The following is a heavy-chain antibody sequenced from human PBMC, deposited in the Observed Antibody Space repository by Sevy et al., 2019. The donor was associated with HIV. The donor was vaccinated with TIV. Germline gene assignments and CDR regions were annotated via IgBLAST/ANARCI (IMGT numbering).Heavy chain of an antibody. J-gene: IGHJ4*02. D-gene: IGHD3-16*01. CDR3: AHETFGRFES. V-gene: IGHV3-7*01. Sequence: GGSLRLSCAASGFTFSANWMNWVRQAPGKGLEWVANIKADGSDTQYVDSVEGRFTISRDNAKNLLFLQMNSLGVEDTAVYYCAHETFGRFESWGQGTLVTVSS. CDR1: GFTFSANW. CDR2: IKADGSDT.